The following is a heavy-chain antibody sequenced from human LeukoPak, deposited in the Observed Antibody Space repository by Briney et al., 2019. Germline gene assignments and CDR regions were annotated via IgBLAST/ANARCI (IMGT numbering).Heavy chain of an antibody. J-gene: IGHJ4*02. CDR3: AKGDRSYYDSSGYSY. V-gene: IGHV3-30*02. D-gene: IGHD3-22*01. CDR2: IRYDGSNK. CDR1: GFTFSSYG. Sequence: GGSLRLSCAASGFTFSSYGVHWVRQAPGKGLEWVAFIRYDGSNKYYADSVKGRFTISRDNSKNTLYLQMNSLRAEDTAVYYCAKGDRSYYDSSGYSYWGQGTLVTVSS.